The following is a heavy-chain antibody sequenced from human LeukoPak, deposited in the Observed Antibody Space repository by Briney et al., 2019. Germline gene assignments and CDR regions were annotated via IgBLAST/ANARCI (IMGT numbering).Heavy chain of an antibody. CDR1: GFTFNSYA. V-gene: IGHV3-30-3*01. D-gene: IGHD5-24*01. CDR2: ISYDGSNK. CDR3: ATTPRDGYNYAFDY. J-gene: IGHJ4*02. Sequence: GRSLTLSCAASGFTFNSYAMLWLRQAPGKGLEWVAVISYDGSNKYYADSVKGRFTISRDNSKNTLYLQMNSLRAEDTAVYYCATTPRDGYNYAFDYWGQGTLVTVSS.